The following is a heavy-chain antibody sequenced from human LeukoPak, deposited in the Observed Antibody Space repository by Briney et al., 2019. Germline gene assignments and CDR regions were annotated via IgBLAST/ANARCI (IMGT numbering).Heavy chain of an antibody. Sequence: GGSLRLSCAASGFTFSSYAMSWVRQAPGKGLEWVSSISGSGDSTYYADSVKGRFTISRDNSVNTLYLQMNILRAEDTAVYDCAKSSPITMVRGANDYWGQGTLVTVSS. CDR3: AKSSPITMVRGANDY. CDR2: ISGSGDST. V-gene: IGHV3-23*01. CDR1: GFTFSSYA. D-gene: IGHD3-10*01. J-gene: IGHJ4*02.